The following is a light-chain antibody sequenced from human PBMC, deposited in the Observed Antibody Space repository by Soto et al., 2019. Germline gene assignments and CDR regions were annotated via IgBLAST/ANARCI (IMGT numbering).Light chain of an antibody. CDR2: SDN. J-gene: IGLJ3*02. Sequence: QPVLTQPPSASGTPGQRVTISCSGSNSNIGRNTVNWYQQFPGAAPNLLIHSDNERPSGVPDRFSGSRSGTSASLAISGLQSEDGADYYCAAWDESPNVPVFGGGTKVTVL. CDR3: AAWDESPNVPV. CDR1: NSNIGRNT. V-gene: IGLV1-44*01.